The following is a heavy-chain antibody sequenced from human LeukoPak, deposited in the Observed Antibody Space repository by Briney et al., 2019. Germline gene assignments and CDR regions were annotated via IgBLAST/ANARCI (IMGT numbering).Heavy chain of an antibody. CDR3: ARHSDYGDYGYMDV. D-gene: IGHD4-17*01. J-gene: IGHJ6*03. CDR2: IYYSGST. Sequence: SETLSLTCTVSGGSISSSSYYWGWIRQPPGKGLEWIGSIYYSGSTYYNPSLKSRVTISVDPSKNQFSLKLSSVTAADTAVYYCARHSDYGDYGYMDVWGKGTTVTVSS. CDR1: GGSISSSSYY. V-gene: IGHV4-39*01.